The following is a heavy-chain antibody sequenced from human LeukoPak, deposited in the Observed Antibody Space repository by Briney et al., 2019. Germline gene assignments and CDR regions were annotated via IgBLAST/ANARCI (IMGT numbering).Heavy chain of an antibody. D-gene: IGHD6-19*01. Sequence: GGSLRLSCAASGFTLSNYWMSWVRQAPGKGLEWVANINQDGSEKYYVDSVKGRFAISRDNAKNSLYLQMNSLRAEDTAVYYCARYGNGAWLAHYAFDIWGQGTMVTVSS. CDR3: ARYGNGAWLAHYAFDI. CDR2: INQDGSEK. V-gene: IGHV3-7*01. J-gene: IGHJ3*02. CDR1: GFTLSNYW.